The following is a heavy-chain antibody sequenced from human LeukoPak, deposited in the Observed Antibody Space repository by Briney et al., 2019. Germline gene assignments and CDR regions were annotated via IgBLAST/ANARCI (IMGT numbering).Heavy chain of an antibody. CDR1: GYTFTSYD. CDR3: ARVGPGLRFLDPNVHYYYYMDV. CDR2: INPNSGGT. J-gene: IGHJ6*03. V-gene: IGHV1-2*02. D-gene: IGHD3-3*01. Sequence: ASVKVSCKAPGYTFTSYDINWVRQATGQGLEWMGWINPNSGGTNYAQKFQGRVTMTRDTSISTAYMELSRLRSDDTAVYYCARVGPGLRFLDPNVHYYYYMDVWGKGTTVTVSS.